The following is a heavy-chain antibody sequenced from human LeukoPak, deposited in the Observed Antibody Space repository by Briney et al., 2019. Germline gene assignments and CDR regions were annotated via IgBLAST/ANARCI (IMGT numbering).Heavy chain of an antibody. J-gene: IGHJ4*02. V-gene: IGHV3-30*04. Sequence: GRSLRLSCAASGFTFSSYAMHWVRQAPGKGLEWVAFIRYDGTNKYYADSVKGRFTISRDNAKNSLYLQMNSLRAEDTAVYYCARDADCTNGVCYGLFYYFDYWGQGTLVTVSS. CDR3: ARDADCTNGVCYGLFYYFDY. CDR1: GFTFSSYA. CDR2: IRYDGTNK. D-gene: IGHD2-8*01.